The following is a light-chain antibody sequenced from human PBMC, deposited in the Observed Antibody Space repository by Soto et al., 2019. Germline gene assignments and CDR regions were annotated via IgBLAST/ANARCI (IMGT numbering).Light chain of an antibody. V-gene: IGKV3-20*01. CDR1: QSVSSSY. Sequence: EIVLTQSPGALSLSPGERATLSCRGSQSVSSSYLAWYQQKPGQAPRLLIYGASSRATGIPDRFSGSGSGTDFTLTISRLEPEDFAVYYCQQYGSSPSLTFGGGTKVDI. CDR3: QQYGSSPSLT. CDR2: GAS. J-gene: IGKJ4*01.